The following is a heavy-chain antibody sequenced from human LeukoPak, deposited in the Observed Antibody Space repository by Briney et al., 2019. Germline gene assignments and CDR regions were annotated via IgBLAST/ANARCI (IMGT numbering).Heavy chain of an antibody. CDR2: TSGSGGST. V-gene: IGHV3-23*01. CDR1: GFTFSSYA. D-gene: IGHD3-16*02. Sequence: GGSLRLSCAASGFTFSSYAMSWVRQAPGKGLEWVSATSGSGGSTYYADSVKGRFTISRDNSKNTLYLQMNSLRAEDTAVYYCAKGDTTYYDYVWGSYRSYYFDYWGQGTLVTVSS. CDR3: AKGDTTYYDYVWGSYRSYYFDY. J-gene: IGHJ4*02.